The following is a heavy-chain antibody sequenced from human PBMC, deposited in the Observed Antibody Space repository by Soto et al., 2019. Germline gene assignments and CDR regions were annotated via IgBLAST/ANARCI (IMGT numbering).Heavy chain of an antibody. Sequence: SCKASGGTFSNYAISWVRQAPGQGLEWMGGIIPIFGTPNYAQKFQARVTITADRSTSTAYMELSSLRSEDTAVYYCTRGGTMITRVFHNYGMDVWGQGTPVTVSS. CDR2: IIPIFGTP. CDR1: GGTFSNYA. CDR3: TRGGTMITRVFHNYGMDV. V-gene: IGHV1-69*06. D-gene: IGHD3-16*01. J-gene: IGHJ6*02.